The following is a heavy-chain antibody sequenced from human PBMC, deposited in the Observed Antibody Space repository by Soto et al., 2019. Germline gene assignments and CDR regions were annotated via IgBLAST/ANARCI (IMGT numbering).Heavy chain of an antibody. CDR2: IFHDGTA. CDR1: GVSISSGNW. V-gene: IGHV4-4*02. D-gene: IGHD3-10*01. J-gene: IGHJ4*02. CDR3: ARLVYDTRLNYMHFDF. Sequence: SETLSLTCAVSGVSISSGNWWTWVRQSPQRGLEYIGEIFHDGTANYYPSFERRVAISVDTSKNQFSLKLTSVTAADTAIYFCARLVYDTRLNYMHFDFWGQGTLVTVSS.